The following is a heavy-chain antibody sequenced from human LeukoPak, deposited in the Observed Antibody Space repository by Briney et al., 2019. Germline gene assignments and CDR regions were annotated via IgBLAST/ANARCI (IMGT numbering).Heavy chain of an antibody. D-gene: IGHD6-13*01. Sequence: GGSLRLSCAASGFTFSSYAMSWVRQAPGKGLEWVSAISGSGGSTYYADSVKGRFTISRDNSKNTLYLQMNSLRAEDTAVYYCAKHLRQQLVQGHMDVWGQGTTVTVSS. CDR3: AKHLRQQLVQGHMDV. CDR2: ISGSGGST. CDR1: GFTFSSYA. J-gene: IGHJ6*02. V-gene: IGHV3-23*01.